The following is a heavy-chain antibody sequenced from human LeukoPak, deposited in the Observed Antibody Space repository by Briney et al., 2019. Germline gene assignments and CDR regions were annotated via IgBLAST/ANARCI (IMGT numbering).Heavy chain of an antibody. Sequence: GGSLRLSCAASGFNLTDYWMSWVRQAPGKGLEWVANVKQDGSGEYYVDSVKGRFTISRDNAKNSLYLQMNSLRAEDTALYYCAKGGIAAAVGNFFDYWGQGTLVTVSS. CDR2: VKQDGSGE. V-gene: IGHV3-7*03. CDR1: GFNLTDYW. D-gene: IGHD6-13*01. J-gene: IGHJ4*02. CDR3: AKGGIAAAVGNFFDY.